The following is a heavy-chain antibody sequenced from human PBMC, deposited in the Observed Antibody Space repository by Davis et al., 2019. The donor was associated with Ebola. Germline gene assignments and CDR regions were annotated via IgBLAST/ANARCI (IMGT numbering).Heavy chain of an antibody. Sequence: GESLKISCVASGFIFRDYGMSWVRQAPGRGLGWVSDIHADGDHKYYAQTVMGRLTISRDNSKTTLYLDMNNIRADDSALYFCARGVSSGLAIWGQGT. D-gene: IGHD6-25*01. CDR1: GFIFRDYG. CDR2: IHADGDHK. CDR3: ARGVSSGLAI. J-gene: IGHJ3*02. V-gene: IGHV3-23*01.